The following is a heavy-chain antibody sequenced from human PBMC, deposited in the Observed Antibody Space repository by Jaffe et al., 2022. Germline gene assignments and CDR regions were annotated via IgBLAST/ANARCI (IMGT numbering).Heavy chain of an antibody. CDR1: GFTFSSYA. V-gene: IGHV3-23*01. J-gene: IGHJ3*02. D-gene: IGHD3-3*01. CDR3: AKDKGGGNYDFWSGQHFDAFDI. CDR2: ISGSGGST. Sequence: EVQLLESGGGLVQPGGSLRLSCAASGFTFSSYAMSWVRQAPGKGLEWVSAISGSGGSTYYADSVKGRFTISRDNSKNTLYLQMNSLRAEDTAVYYCAKDKGGGNYDFWSGQHFDAFDIWGQGTMVTVSS.